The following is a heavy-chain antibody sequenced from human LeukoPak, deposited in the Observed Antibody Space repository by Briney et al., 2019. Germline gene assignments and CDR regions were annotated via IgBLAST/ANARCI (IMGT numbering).Heavy chain of an antibody. V-gene: IGHV1-2*02. D-gene: IGHD2-8*01. Sequence: GASVKVSCKASGYTFTAYHMHWVRQTPGQGLEWMGWINPNSGDTNYAQKFQGRVTMTRDTSISTAYMELSRLRFDDTAVYYCARMMYARRYYMDVWGKGTTVTVSS. CDR1: GYTFTAYH. J-gene: IGHJ6*03. CDR2: INPNSGDT. CDR3: ARMMYARRYYMDV.